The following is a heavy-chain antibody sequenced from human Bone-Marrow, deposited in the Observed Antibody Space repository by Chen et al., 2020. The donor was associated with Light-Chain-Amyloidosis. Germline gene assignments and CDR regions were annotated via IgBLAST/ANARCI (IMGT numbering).Heavy chain of an antibody. CDR1: GFTFSRYV. J-gene: IGHJ3*02. CDR2: IWYDGSNK. Sequence: QVQLVESGGGVVQPGRSLRLSCAASGFTFSRYVLHWVRQAPGKGLEWGAVIWYDGSNKYYADSVKGRFTISRDNSKNTLYLQMNSLRAEDTAVNYCARARIVVVTAIDAFDIWGQGTMVTVSS. CDR3: ARARIVVVTAIDAFDI. D-gene: IGHD2-21*02. V-gene: IGHV3-33*01.